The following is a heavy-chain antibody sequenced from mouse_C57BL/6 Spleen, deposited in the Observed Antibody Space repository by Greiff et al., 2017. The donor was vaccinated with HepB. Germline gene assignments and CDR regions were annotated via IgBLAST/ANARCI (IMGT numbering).Heavy chain of an antibody. V-gene: IGHV5-17*01. J-gene: IGHJ4*01. CDR3: ARKEDYYGNYGAMDY. Sequence: DVMLVESGGGLVKPGGSLKLSCAASGFTFSDYGMHWVRQAPEKGLEWVAYISSGSSTIYYADTVKGRFTISRDNAKNTLFLQMTSLRVEDTAMYYCARKEDYYGNYGAMDYWGQGTSVTVSS. CDR1: GFTFSDYG. D-gene: IGHD2-1*01. CDR2: ISSGSSTI.